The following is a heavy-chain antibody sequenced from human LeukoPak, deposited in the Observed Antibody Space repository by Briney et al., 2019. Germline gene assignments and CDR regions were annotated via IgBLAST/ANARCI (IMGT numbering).Heavy chain of an antibody. J-gene: IGHJ6*03. CDR1: GGSFTTYY. CDR3: AKGSYFYHMDV. V-gene: IGHV4-59*01. Sequence: SETLSLTCTVSGGSFTTYYWSWVRQPPGKGLEWMGYIYYSGNTNYNPSLKSRVTISVDTSKRQFSLKLSSVTAADTAVYYCAKGSYFYHMDVWGKGTTVTVSS. D-gene: IGHD3-10*01. CDR2: IYYSGNT.